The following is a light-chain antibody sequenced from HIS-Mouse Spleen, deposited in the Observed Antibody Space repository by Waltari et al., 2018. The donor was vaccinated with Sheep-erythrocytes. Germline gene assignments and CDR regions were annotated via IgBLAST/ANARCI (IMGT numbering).Light chain of an antibody. CDR2: DVS. J-gene: IGLJ1*01. Sequence: QSALTQPRSVSGSPGQSVTISCPGPSSDVGGSNYVSWYQQPPGKAPKLMIYDVSKRPSGVPDRFSGSKSGNTASLTISGLQAEDEADYYCCSYAGSYNHVFATGTKVTVL. CDR1: SSDVGGSNY. V-gene: IGLV2-11*01. CDR3: CSYAGSYNHV.